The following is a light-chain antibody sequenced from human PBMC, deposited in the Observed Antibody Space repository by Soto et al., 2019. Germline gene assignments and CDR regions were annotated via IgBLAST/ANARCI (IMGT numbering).Light chain of an antibody. J-gene: IGLJ2*01. Sequence: QSALTQPASVSGSPGQSVTISCTGTSGDIGRYKFVSWFQQHPGKAPKLLIFEGTNRPSGVSHRFSGPKSGNTASLTISGLQAEDEAMYFCSSSTNTNTLVIFGGGTKLTVL. V-gene: IGLV2-14*01. CDR3: SSSTNTNTLVI. CDR1: SGDIGRYKF. CDR2: EGT.